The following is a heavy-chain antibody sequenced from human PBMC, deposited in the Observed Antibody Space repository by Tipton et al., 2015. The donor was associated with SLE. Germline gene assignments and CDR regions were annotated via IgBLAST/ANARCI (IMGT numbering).Heavy chain of an antibody. CDR3: ARDLLTGSDY. J-gene: IGHJ4*02. CDR2: FYTTGST. CDR1: GASISSGSYY. D-gene: IGHD7-27*01. V-gene: IGHV4-61*09. Sequence: TLSLTCTVSGASISSGSYYWSWVRQPAGKGLEWLGYFYTTGSTNYNPSLTSRITISVDTSKNQFSLQLNSVTPEDTAVYYCARDLLTGSDYWGQGTLVTVSS.